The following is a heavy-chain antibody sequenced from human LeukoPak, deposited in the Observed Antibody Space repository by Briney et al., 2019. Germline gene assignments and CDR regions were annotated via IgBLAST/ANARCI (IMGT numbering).Heavy chain of an antibody. CDR3: ARGVGATLLCAFDI. D-gene: IGHD1-26*01. Sequence: AGGSLRLSCAASGFTFSDYYMSWIRQAPGKGLEWVSYISSSGSTIYYADSVKGRFTISRDNAKNSLYLQMNSLRAEDTAVYYCARGVGATLLCAFDIWGQGTMVTVSS. CDR1: GFTFSDYY. J-gene: IGHJ3*02. CDR2: ISSSGSTI. V-gene: IGHV3-11*04.